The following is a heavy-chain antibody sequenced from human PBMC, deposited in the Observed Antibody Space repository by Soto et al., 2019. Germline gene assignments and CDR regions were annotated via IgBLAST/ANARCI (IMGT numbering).Heavy chain of an antibody. CDR1: GFTFSDSV. V-gene: IGHV3-23*01. CDR2: MSGDGRT. D-gene: IGHD3-22*01. J-gene: IGHJ4*02. Sequence: GGSLRLSCVGSGFTFSDSVMAWVRQAPGKGLEWLSVMSGDGRTRYALSVTGRFTISRDNSKNTLYLQMRSLRAEDAAAYYCVKWHTSNFDSLPFNGFDFWGQGTQVTVSS. CDR3: VKWHTSNFDSLPFNGFDF.